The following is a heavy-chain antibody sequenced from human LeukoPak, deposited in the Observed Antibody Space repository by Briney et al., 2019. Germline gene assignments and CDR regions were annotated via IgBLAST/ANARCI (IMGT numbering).Heavy chain of an antibody. CDR2: INHSGST. V-gene: IGHV4-34*01. CDR1: GGSFSAYY. J-gene: IGHJ4*02. CDR3: ARGSSGWYAGRRYYFDY. D-gene: IGHD6-19*01. Sequence: SETLSLTCAVYGGSFSAYYWSWIRQPPGKGLEWIGEINHSGSTNYNPSLKSRVTISVDMSKNQFSLQLSPVTAADTAVYYCARGSSGWYAGRRYYFDYWGQGTLVTVSS.